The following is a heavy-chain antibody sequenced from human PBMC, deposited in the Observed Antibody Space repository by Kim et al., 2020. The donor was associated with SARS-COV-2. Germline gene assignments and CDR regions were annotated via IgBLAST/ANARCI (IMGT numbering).Heavy chain of an antibody. Sequence: NYAQKFQGRVTITADESTSTAYMELSSLRSEDTAVYYCARDHSYSSSLHYWGQGTLVTVSS. D-gene: IGHD6-13*01. CDR3: ARDHSYSSSLHY. V-gene: IGHV1-69*01. J-gene: IGHJ4*02.